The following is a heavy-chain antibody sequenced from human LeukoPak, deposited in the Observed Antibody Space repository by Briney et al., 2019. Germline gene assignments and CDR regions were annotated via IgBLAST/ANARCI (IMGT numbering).Heavy chain of an antibody. D-gene: IGHD1-26*01. V-gene: IGHV4-4*02. CDR2: IYHSGST. CDR3: ARAISGSSLFDY. J-gene: IGHJ4*02. Sequence: SETLSLTCAVSGGSISSSNWWSWVRQPPGKGLGWIGEIYHSGSTNYNPSLKSRVTISVDKSKNQFSLQLSSVTAADTAVYYCARAISGSSLFDYWGQGTLVTVSS. CDR1: GGSISSSNW.